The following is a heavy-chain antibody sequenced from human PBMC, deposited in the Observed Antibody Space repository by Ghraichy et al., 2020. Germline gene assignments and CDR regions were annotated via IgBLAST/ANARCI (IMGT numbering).Heavy chain of an antibody. J-gene: IGHJ5*02. Sequence: SQTLSLTCAVYGGSFSGYYWSWIRQPPGKGLEWIGEINHSGSTNYNPSLKSRVTISVDTSKNQFSLKLSSVTAADTAVYYCARKRQQLAKGGFDPWGQGTLVTVSS. CDR3: ARKRQQLAKGGFDP. CDR2: INHSGST. V-gene: IGHV4-34*01. CDR1: GGSFSGYY. D-gene: IGHD6-13*01.